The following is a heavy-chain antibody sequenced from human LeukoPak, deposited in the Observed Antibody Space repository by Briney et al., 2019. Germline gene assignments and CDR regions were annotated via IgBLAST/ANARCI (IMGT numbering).Heavy chain of an antibody. CDR1: GFTVSSNY. CDR3: ARGPMDSSSWYDGYNWFDP. CDR2: IYSGGST. V-gene: IGHV3-66*01. D-gene: IGHD6-13*01. J-gene: IGHJ5*02. Sequence: GGSLRLSCAASGFTVSSNYMSWVRQAPGKGLEWVSVIYSGGSTYYADSVKGRFTISRDNSKNTLYLQMNSLRAADTAVYYCARGPMDSSSWYDGYNWFDPWGQGTLVTVSS.